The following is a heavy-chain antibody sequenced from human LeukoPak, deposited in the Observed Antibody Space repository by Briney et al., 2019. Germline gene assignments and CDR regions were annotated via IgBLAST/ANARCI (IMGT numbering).Heavy chain of an antibody. Sequence: SVKVSCKASGGTFGSYAISWVRQAPGQGLEWMGRIIPIFGTANYAQKFQGRVTITTDESTSTAYMELSSLRSEDTAVYYCARDLRSYGRAFDIWGQGTMVTVSS. V-gene: IGHV1-69*05. CDR1: GGTFGSYA. D-gene: IGHD5-18*01. J-gene: IGHJ3*02. CDR2: IIPIFGTA. CDR3: ARDLRSYGRAFDI.